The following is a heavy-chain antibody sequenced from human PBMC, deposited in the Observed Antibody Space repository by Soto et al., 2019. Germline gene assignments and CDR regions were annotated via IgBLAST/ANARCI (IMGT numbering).Heavy chain of an antibody. Sequence: EVQLVESGGGLVQPGGSLRLSCAASGFTVSSNYMSWVRQAPGKGLEWVSVIYSGGSTYYADSVKGRFTISRDNSKNTLYLQMNSLRAEDTAVYYCARDYSYYYYYMDAWGKGTTVTVSS. CDR3: ARDYSYYYYYMDA. CDR2: IYSGGST. V-gene: IGHV3-66*01. J-gene: IGHJ6*03. CDR1: GFTVSSNY. D-gene: IGHD4-4*01.